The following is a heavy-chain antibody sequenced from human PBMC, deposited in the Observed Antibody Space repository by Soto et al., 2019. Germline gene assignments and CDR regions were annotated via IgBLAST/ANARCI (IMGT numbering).Heavy chain of an antibody. Sequence: EVQLLESGGGLVQPGGSLRLSCAASGFTFSNYPMSWVRQAPGKGLEWVSGISGSGETPYYADSVKGRFTISRDNYKSTLSLQMNSLRPEDTGVYYCAKDAGSTEYFFASWGQGTLVSVSS. J-gene: IGHJ4*02. V-gene: IGHV3-23*01. CDR3: AKDAGSTEYFFAS. CDR1: GFTFSNYP. CDR2: ISGSGETP.